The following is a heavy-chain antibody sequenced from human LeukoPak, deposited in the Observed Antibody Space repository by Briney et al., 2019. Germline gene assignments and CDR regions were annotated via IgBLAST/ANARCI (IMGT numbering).Heavy chain of an antibody. D-gene: IGHD3-22*01. Sequence: PGGSLRLSCAASGFTFSTYLMHWVRQAPGKGLEWVAIISYDGSNKYYADSVKGRFTISRDNSKNTLYLQMNSLRTEDTALYYCVEDQRRYYYANSGYYFDHWGQGTLVTVSS. V-gene: IGHV3-30*18. CDR3: VEDQRRYYYANSGYYFDH. J-gene: IGHJ4*02. CDR1: GFTFSTYL. CDR2: ISYDGSNK.